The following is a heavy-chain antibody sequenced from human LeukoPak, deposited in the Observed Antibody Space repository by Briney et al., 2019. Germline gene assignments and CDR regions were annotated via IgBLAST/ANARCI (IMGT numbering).Heavy chain of an antibody. CDR1: GGSIRSSYYY. V-gene: IGHV4-39*01. D-gene: IGHD6-19*01. CDR3: ARHSPRGWLVLENYFDY. CDR2: IYDSGST. Sequence: KPSETLSLTCTVSGGSIRSSYYYWGWIRQPPGKGLEWIGSIYDSGSTYYNPSLKSRVTISVDTSKNQFSLKLNSVTAADTAVYYCARHSPRGWLVLENYFDYWGQGTLVTVSS. J-gene: IGHJ4*02.